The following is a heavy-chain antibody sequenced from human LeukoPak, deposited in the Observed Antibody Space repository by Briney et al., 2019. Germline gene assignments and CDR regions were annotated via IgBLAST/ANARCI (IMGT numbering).Heavy chain of an antibody. CDR3: ARGTSGSYYCLDY. CDR1: GGTFGSYA. V-gene: IGHV1-69*04. J-gene: IGHJ4*02. Sequence: GASVKVSCKASGGTFGSYAISWVRQAPGQGLEWMGRIIPILGIANYAQKFQGRVTITADKSTSTAYMELSSLRSEDTAVYYCARGTSGSYYCLDYWGQGTLVTVSS. CDR2: IIPILGIA. D-gene: IGHD1-26*01.